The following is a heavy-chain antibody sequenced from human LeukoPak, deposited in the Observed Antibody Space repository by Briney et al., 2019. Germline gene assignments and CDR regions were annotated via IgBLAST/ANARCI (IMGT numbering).Heavy chain of an antibody. CDR2: INPNSGGR. J-gene: IGHJ4*02. V-gene: IGHV1-2*02. CDR3: ARVVGGSYFSGLGY. CDR1: GYTFTSYY. Sequence: ASVKVSCKASGYTFTSYYMHWVRQAPGQGGEGRGGINPNSGGRKYAQKFQGRVTMTRETAISTAYMELSRLRSDDTAVYYCARVVGGSYFSGLGYWGQGTLVTVSS. D-gene: IGHD1-26*01.